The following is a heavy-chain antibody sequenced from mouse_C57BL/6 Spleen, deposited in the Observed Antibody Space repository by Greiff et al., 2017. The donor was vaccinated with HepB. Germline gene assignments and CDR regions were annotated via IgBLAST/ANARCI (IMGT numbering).Heavy chain of an antibody. J-gene: IGHJ4*01. CDR1: GYSITSGYY. CDR3: ARVSYDGYYHYAMDY. Sequence: VQLKESGPGLVKPSQSLSLTCSVTGYSITSGYYWNWIRQFPGNKLEWMGYISYDGSNNYNPSLKNRISITRDTSKNQFFLKLNSVTTEDTATYDCARVSYDGYYHYAMDYWGQGTSVTVSS. V-gene: IGHV3-6*01. CDR2: ISYDGSN. D-gene: IGHD2-3*01.